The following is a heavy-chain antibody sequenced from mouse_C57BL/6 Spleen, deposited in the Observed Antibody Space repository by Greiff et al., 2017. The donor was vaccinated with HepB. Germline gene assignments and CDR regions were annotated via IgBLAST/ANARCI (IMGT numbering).Heavy chain of an antibody. CDR1: GYTFTDYN. CDR2: INPNNGGT. D-gene: IGHD1-1*01. CDR3: AKYYYGSSYRYFDV. V-gene: IGHV1-22*01. J-gene: IGHJ1*03. Sequence: EVHLVESGPELVKPGASVKMSCKASGYTFTDYNMHWVKQSHGKSLEWIGYINPNNGGTSYNQKFKGKATLTVNKSSSTAYMELRSLTSEDSAVYYCAKYYYGSSYRYFDVWGTGTTVTVSS.